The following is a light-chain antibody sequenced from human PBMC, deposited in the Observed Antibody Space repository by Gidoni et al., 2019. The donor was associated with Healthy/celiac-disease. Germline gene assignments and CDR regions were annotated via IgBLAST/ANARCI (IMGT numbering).Light chain of an antibody. J-gene: IGKJ1*01. V-gene: IGKV1-5*03. CDR3: QQYNSYSPAT. Sequence: DHQMTPSPSTLSASVGDRVTITCRASQSSSSWLAWYQQKPGKAPQRLIYKASSLESGVPSRVSGSGSGTEFTLTISSLQPDDFATYYCQQYNSYSPATFGQGTKVEIK. CDR1: QSSSSW. CDR2: KAS.